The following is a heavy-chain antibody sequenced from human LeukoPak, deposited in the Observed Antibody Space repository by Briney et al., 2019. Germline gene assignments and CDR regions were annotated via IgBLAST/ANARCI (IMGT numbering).Heavy chain of an antibody. V-gene: IGHV4-4*07. CDR3: ARLAVTFYFQH. Sequence: SETLSLTCTVSSGSLSSFYWNWIRQPAGKGLEWVGRIYPSGSTDYNPSLKSRVTISVDTSKNQFSLKLSSVTAADTAVYYCARLAVTFYFQHWGQGTLVTVSS. D-gene: IGHD4-17*01. J-gene: IGHJ1*01. CDR1: SGSLSSFY. CDR2: IYPSGST.